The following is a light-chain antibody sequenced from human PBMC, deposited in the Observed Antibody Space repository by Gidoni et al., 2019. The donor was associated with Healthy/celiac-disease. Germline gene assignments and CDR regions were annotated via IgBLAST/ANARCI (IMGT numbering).Light chain of an antibody. Sequence: DIQMTQSPSSLSASVGDSVTITCRASQSISSYLNWYQQKPGKAPKHLIYAASSLQSGVPSRFSGRGSGTDFTLTISSLQPEDFATYYCQQSYSTPAFGPGTKVDIK. V-gene: IGKV1-39*01. J-gene: IGKJ3*01. CDR2: AAS. CDR3: QQSYSTPA. CDR1: QSISSY.